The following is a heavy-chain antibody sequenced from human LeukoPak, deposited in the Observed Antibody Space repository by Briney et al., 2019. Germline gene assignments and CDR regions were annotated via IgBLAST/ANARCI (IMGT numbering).Heavy chain of an antibody. CDR2: ISWNSGSI. J-gene: IGHJ4*02. V-gene: IGHV3-9*01. Sequence: GGSLRLSCAASGFTFDDYAMHWVRQAPGKGLEWVSGISWNSGSIGYADSVKGRFTISRDNAKNSLYLQMNSLRAEDTALYYCAKDSEDSSGYSHFDYWGQGTLVTVSS. CDR1: GFTFDDYA. D-gene: IGHD3-22*01. CDR3: AKDSEDSSGYSHFDY.